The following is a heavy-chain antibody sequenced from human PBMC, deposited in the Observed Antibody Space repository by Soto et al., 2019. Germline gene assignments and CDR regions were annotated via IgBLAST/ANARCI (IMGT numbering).Heavy chain of an antibody. J-gene: IGHJ5*02. CDR2: ISAYNGNT. V-gene: IGHV1-18*04. CDR1: GYTFTSYG. D-gene: IGHD3-9*01. CDR3: ARTFVVGYRYDILTGYFGWWFDL. Sequence: ASVKVSCKASGYTFTSYGISWVRQAPGQGLEWMGWISAYNGNTNYAQKLQGRVTMTTDTSTSTAYMELRSLRSDDTAVYYCARTFVVGYRYDILTGYFGWWFDLWGQGTLVPVSS.